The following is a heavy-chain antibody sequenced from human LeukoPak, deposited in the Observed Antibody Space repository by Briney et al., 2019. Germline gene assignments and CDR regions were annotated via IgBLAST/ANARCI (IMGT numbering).Heavy chain of an antibody. J-gene: IGHJ4*02. CDR1: GFTVSSNF. CDR2: ISSSSSYI. CDR3: ARALWDIVVVPAAIDY. V-gene: IGHV3-21*01. Sequence: GGSLRLSCAASGFTVSSNFLSWVRQAPGKGLEWVSSISSSSSYIYYADSVKGRFTISRDNAKNSLYLQMNSLRAEDTAVYYCARALWDIVVVPAAIDYWGQGTLVTVSS. D-gene: IGHD2-2*01.